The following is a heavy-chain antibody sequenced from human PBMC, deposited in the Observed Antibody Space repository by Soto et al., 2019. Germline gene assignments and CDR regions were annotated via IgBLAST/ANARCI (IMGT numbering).Heavy chain of an antibody. Sequence: PSVKVSCKASGYTFSDYYMHWVRQAPGQGLEWMGWINPNSGDTNSAQKFQGWVTMTRDTSISTAYLELSRLTSDDTAVYFCARDLSGGPGMSFQYWGPGTLVTVSS. CDR1: GYTFSDYY. D-gene: IGHD3-10*01. J-gene: IGHJ1*01. V-gene: IGHV1-2*04. CDR2: INPNSGDT. CDR3: ARDLSGGPGMSFQY.